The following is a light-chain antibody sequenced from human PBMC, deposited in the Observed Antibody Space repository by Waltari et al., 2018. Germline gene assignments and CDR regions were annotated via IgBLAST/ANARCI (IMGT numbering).Light chain of an antibody. J-gene: IGLJ3*02. CDR2: VNTDGTH. CDR3: QTWGAGFWV. V-gene: IGLV4-69*01. Sequence: QLVLTQSSSASASLGASVKLTCPLSSGHTHYPIAWHQQKPGQGPRYLMKVNTDGTHTRADGIPDRFSGSSSGAERYLTISTLQFEDEADYYCQTWGAGFWVFGGGTRLTVL. CDR1: SGHTHYP.